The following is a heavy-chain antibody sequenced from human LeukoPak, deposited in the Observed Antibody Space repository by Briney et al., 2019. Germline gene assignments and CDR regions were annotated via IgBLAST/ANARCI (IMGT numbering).Heavy chain of an antibody. V-gene: IGHV1-69*06. J-gene: IGHJ4*02. CDR2: IIPIFGTA. CDR1: GGTFSSYA. D-gene: IGHD1-26*01. Sequence: SVKVSCKASGGTFSSYAISWVRQAPGQGLEWMGGIIPIFGTANYAQKFQGRVTITADKSTSTAYMELSSLRPDDTAVYYCARSREWELLSSFDSWGQGTLVSVSS. CDR3: ARSREWELLSSFDS.